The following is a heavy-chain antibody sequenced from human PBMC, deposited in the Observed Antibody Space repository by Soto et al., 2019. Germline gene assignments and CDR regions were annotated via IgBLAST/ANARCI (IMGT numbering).Heavy chain of an antibody. CDR3: ARAYYDRSGYAVDP. CDR2: IYKGGSI. CDR1: GGSLSNDY. V-gene: IGHV4-4*09. J-gene: IGHJ5*02. Sequence: SETLALTCRVHGGSLSNDYLTLVRQPPGKGLEWIGYIYKGGSINYNPSLKSRVTISVDTSNNQFSLKLSSVTAADTAVYYCARAYYDRSGYAVDPWGQGTLVTVSS. D-gene: IGHD3-22*01.